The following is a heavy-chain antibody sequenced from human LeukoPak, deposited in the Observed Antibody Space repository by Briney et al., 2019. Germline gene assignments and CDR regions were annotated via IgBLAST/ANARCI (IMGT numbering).Heavy chain of an antibody. Sequence: SETLSLTCTVSGGSISSYYWSWIRQPPGKGLEWIGYIYYSGTTNYNPSLKSRVTISVDTSKNQFSLKLTSVTAADTAVYYCASSDDSSGYYPYYYYGMDVWGQGTTVTVSS. CDR3: ASSDDSSGYYPYYYYGMDV. CDR2: IYYSGTT. CDR1: GGSISSYY. D-gene: IGHD3-22*01. V-gene: IGHV4-59*12. J-gene: IGHJ6*02.